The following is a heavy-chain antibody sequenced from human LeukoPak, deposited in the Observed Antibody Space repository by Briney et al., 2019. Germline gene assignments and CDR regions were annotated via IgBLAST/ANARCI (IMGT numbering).Heavy chain of an antibody. V-gene: IGHV4-34*01. CDR2: INHRGVT. CDR3: ARTVGRTASLSY. CDR1: GGSFSDYY. J-gene: IGHJ4*02. Sequence: SETLSLTCAVYGGSFSDYYWTWVRQPPGKGLEWIGEINHRGVTAYYPSLKSRVTISIDTYRNQFSLTMHSLTAADTAVYYCARTVGRTASLSYWGQGTLVTVSS. D-gene: IGHD4-4*01.